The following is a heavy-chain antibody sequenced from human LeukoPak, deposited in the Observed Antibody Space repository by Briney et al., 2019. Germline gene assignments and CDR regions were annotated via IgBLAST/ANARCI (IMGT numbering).Heavy chain of an antibody. Sequence: SQTLSLTCTVSGGSISSCCYYWSWIRQPAGKGLEWIGRIYTTGSTNYNPSLKSRVTISLDTSKNQFSLKLSSVTAADTAVYYCARGASTWYEFDYWGQGTLVTVSS. V-gene: IGHV4-61*02. CDR2: IYTTGST. CDR1: GGSISSCCYY. CDR3: ARGASTWYEFDY. J-gene: IGHJ4*02. D-gene: IGHD6-13*01.